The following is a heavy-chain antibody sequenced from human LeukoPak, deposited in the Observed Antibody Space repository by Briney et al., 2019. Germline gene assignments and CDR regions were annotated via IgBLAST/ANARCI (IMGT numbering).Heavy chain of an antibody. J-gene: IGHJ4*02. V-gene: IGHV3-23*01. CDR2: ITTSGNT. CDR3: AKEVGYSYGPPDY. D-gene: IGHD5-18*01. CDR1: GFTFSSYA. Sequence: PGGSLRLSCAASGFTFSSYAMNWVRQAPGKGLEWVSGITTSGNTYYADSVKGRFTISRDNSKNTLYLQMNSLRADDTAVYYCAKEVGYSYGPPDYWGQGTLVTVSS.